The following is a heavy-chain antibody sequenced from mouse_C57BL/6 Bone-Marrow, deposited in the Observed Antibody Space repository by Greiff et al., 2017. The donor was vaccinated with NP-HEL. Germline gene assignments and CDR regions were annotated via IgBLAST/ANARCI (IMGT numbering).Heavy chain of an antibody. D-gene: IGHD2-3*01. CDR3: ARQGGYYFAWFAY. CDR2: IWGDGST. V-gene: IGHV2-3*01. CDR1: GFSLTSYG. J-gene: IGHJ3*01. Sequence: VQLQQSGPGLVAPSQSLSITCTVSGFSLTSYGVSWVRQPPGKGLEWLGVIWGDGSTTYHSALISRLSISKDNSKSQVFLKLNSLQTDDTATYDGARQGGYYFAWFAYWGQGTLVTVSA.